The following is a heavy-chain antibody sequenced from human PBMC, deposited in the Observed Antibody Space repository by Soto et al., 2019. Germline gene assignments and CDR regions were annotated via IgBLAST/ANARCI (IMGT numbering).Heavy chain of an antibody. CDR1: GFTFSNHA. CDR3: ARDWQHLAPYAFDI. Sequence: QVQLVESGGGVVQPGRSLRLSCAASGFTFSNHAMHWVRQAPGKGLEWVAQIWYDGSVKNYADSMKGRFTVSRDSPKNTLFLQMNSLRVEDTAVYYCARDWQHLAPYAFDIWGQGTLVTVSS. V-gene: IGHV3-33*01. CDR2: IWYDGSVK. D-gene: IGHD6-13*01. J-gene: IGHJ3*02.